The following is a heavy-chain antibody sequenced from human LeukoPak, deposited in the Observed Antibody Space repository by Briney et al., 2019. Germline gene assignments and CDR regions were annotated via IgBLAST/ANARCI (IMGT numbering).Heavy chain of an antibody. CDR3: ARLFEPPMIVVVPAAPDY. J-gene: IGHJ4*02. CDR1: GYSISSGYY. D-gene: IGHD2-2*01. V-gene: IGHV4-38-2*01. Sequence: SETLSLTCAVSGYSISSGYYWGWIRQPPGKGLEWIGSFYHSGSTYYNPSLKSRVTISVDTSKNQFSLKLSSVTAADTAMYYCARLFEPPMIVVVPAAPDYWGQGTLVTVSS. CDR2: FYHSGST.